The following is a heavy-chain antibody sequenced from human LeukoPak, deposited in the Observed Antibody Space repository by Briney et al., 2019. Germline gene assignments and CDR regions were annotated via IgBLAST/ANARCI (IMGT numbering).Heavy chain of an antibody. V-gene: IGHV1-69*04. CDR3: AREAVRTFDY. J-gene: IGHJ4*02. D-gene: IGHD4-17*01. Sequence: ASVKVSCKASGGTFSSYAISWVRQAPGQGLEWMGRIIPILGIANYTQKFQGRVTITADKSTSTAYMELSSLRSEDTAVYYCAREAVRTFDYWGQGTLVTVSS. CDR2: IIPILGIA. CDR1: GGTFSSYA.